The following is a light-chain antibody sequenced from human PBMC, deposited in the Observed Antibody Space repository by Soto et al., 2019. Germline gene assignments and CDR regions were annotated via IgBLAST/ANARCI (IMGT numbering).Light chain of an antibody. CDR2: DAS. CDR1: QSISSW. V-gene: IGKV1-5*01. Sequence: DFQRTQSPSTLSASVGDRVTITCRASQSISSWLAWYQQKPGKAPKLLIYDASTLESGVPSRFSGSRSGTEFTLTISSLQPDDFATYYCQQYYAYPLTFGGGTKVDIK. J-gene: IGKJ4*01. CDR3: QQYYAYPLT.